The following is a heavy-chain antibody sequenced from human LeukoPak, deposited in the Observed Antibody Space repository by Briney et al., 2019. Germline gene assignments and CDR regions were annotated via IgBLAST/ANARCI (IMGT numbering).Heavy chain of an antibody. V-gene: IGHV3-23*01. CDR3: ARYGSGSYYFDY. CDR2: ISGSGGST. D-gene: IGHD3-10*01. Sequence: GGSLRLSCAASGFTFSSYAMSWVRQAPGKGLEWVSAISGSGGSTYYADSVKGRFTISRDNSKNTLYLQMNSLRAEDTAVYYCARYGSGSYYFDYWGQGTLVTVSS. J-gene: IGHJ4*02. CDR1: GFTFSSYA.